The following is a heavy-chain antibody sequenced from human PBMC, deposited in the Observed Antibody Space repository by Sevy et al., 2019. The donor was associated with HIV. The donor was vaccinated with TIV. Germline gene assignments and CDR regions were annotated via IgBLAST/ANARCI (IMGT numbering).Heavy chain of an antibody. CDR3: AKDVVGGYYDSSGYSDH. CDR2: INSGGGSA. Sequence: GGSLRLSCAASGFTFTEFVMSWVRQAPGKGLEWVSTINSGGGSAYYADSVKGRFTISRDNSQNTLDLQMNSLRAEDTAVYYCAKDVVGGYYDSSGYSDHWGQGTLVTVSS. D-gene: IGHD3-22*01. J-gene: IGHJ4*02. V-gene: IGHV3-23*01. CDR1: GFTFTEFV.